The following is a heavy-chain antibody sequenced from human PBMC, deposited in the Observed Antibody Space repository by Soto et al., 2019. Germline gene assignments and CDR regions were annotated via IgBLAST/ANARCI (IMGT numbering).Heavy chain of an antibody. CDR3: ARARLSNGDPNIYFFYGLDV. D-gene: IGHD3-10*01. CDR1: GDMFRNSA. Sequence: QVQLVQSGAEVKRPGSSVKVSCKASGDMFRNSAFTWVRQAPGQGLAWMGVIIPLFRKTDVAQKFQGSVNLTADESTSSLYMEVSSLTSEDTAVYYCARARLSNGDPNIYFFYGLDVWGQGTTITVSS. J-gene: IGHJ6*02. V-gene: IGHV1-69*01. CDR2: IIPLFRKT.